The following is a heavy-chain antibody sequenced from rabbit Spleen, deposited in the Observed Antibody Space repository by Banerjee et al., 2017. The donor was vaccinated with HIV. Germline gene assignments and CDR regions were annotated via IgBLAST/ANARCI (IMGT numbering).Heavy chain of an antibody. J-gene: IGHJ4*01. Sequence: QSLEQSGGGLVQPEGSLTLTCTASGFSFSSSYYMCWVRQAPGKGLEWIGCIYDGDGSTYYASWAKGRFTISKASSTTVTLQMTSLTAADTATYFCARDEGDANDAYVGNINLWGPGTLVTVS. V-gene: IGHV1S40*01. CDR3: ARDEGDANDAYVGNINL. CDR1: GFSFSSSYY. CDR2: IYDGDGST. D-gene: IGHD6-1*01.